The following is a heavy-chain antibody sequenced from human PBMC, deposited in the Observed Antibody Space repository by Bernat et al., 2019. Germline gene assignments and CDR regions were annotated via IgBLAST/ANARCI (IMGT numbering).Heavy chain of an antibody. CDR1: GGSFSGYY. CDR2: INHSGST. J-gene: IGHJ5*02. CDR3: ARGSLAVAGVNWFDP. V-gene: IGHV4-34*01. Sequence: QVQLQQWGAGLLKPSETLSLTCAVYGGSFSGYYWSWIRQPPGKGPEWIGEINHSGSTNYNPSLKSRVAISVDTSKNQVSLKLSSVTAADTAVYYCARGSLAVAGVNWFDPWGQGTLVTVSS. D-gene: IGHD6-19*01.